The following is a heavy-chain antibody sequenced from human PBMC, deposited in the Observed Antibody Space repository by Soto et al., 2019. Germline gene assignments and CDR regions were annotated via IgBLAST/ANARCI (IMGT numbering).Heavy chain of an antibody. V-gene: IGHV4-34*01. CDR2: INHSGST. CDR3: ARGGYHEPPCDY. J-gene: IGHJ4*02. CDR1: GGSFSGYY. D-gene: IGHD6-13*01. Sequence: QVQLQQWGAGLLKPSETLSLTCAVYGGSFSGYYLSWIRKPPGKGLEWIGEINHSGSTNYNPSLKSRVTISVDTSKNKFSQKLSSVTAADTAVYYCARGGYHEPPCDYWVQVTLVTVSS.